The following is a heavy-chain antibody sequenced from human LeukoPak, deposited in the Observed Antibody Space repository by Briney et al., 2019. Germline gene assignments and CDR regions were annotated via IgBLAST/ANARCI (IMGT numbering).Heavy chain of an antibody. CDR3: ARDQRATASTGSYFDY. J-gene: IGHJ4*02. Sequence: GGSLRLSCAASGFTFSSYGMNWVRQAPGKGLEWVSSVSSSSSYIYYADSVKGRFTISRDNAKNSLSLQMNSLRAEDTAVYYCARDQRATASTGSYFDYWGQGTLVTV. V-gene: IGHV3-21*01. D-gene: IGHD1-1*01. CDR1: GFTFSSYG. CDR2: VSSSSSYI.